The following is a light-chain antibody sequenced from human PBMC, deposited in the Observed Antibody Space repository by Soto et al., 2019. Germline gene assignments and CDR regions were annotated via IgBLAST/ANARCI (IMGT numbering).Light chain of an antibody. CDR3: QQYNSYSRT. J-gene: IGKJ1*01. CDR1: QSIVRW. CDR2: DAS. Sequence: DIQMTQSPSTLSASVGDRVTITCRARQSIVRWLAWYQQKPGKAPKLLIYDASSLESGVPSRFSGSGSGTEFTLTISSLQPYDFETYYCQQYNSYSRTFGQGTKVDIK. V-gene: IGKV1-5*01.